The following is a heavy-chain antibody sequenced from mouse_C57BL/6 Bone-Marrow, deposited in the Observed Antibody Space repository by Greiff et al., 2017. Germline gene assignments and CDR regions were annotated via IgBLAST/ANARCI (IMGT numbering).Heavy chain of an antibody. V-gene: IGHV1-26*01. Sequence: EVQLQQSGPELVKPGASVKISCKASGYTFTDYYMNWVKQSHGKSLEWIGDINPNNGGTSYNQKFKGKVTLTVDKSSSTAYMELRSLTSEDSAVYYCARDYGSWFAYWGQGTLVTVSA. J-gene: IGHJ3*01. D-gene: IGHD1-1*01. CDR1: GYTFTDYY. CDR3: ARDYGSWFAY. CDR2: INPNNGGT.